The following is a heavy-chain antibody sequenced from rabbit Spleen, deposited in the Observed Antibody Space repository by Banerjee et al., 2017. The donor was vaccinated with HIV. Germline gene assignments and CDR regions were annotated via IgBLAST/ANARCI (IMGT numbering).Heavy chain of an antibody. CDR3: ARDSASSFSSYGMDL. Sequence: QSLEESGGDLVKPGASLTLTCTASGFSFNSGYDMCWVRQAPGKGLEWIACIGAGSSGSTYFASWAKGRFTISKTSSTTVTLQMTSLTAADTATYFCARDSASSFSSYGMDLWGPGTLVTVS. CDR1: GFSFNSGYD. V-gene: IGHV1S40*01. J-gene: IGHJ6*01. D-gene: IGHD8-1*01. CDR2: IGAGSSGST.